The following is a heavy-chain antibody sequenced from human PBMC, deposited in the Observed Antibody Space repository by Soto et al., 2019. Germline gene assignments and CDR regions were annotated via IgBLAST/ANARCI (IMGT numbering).Heavy chain of an antibody. V-gene: IGHV3-15*07. CDR3: TTDPLSSGWYRPSF. D-gene: IGHD6-19*01. CDR1: GFTFSNAW. Sequence: WGSLRLSCAASGFTFSNAWMNWVRQAPGKGLEWVGRIKSKTDGGTTDYAAPVKGRFTISRDDSKNTLYLQMNSLKTEDTAVYYCTTDPLSSGWYRPSFWGQGTLVTVSS. J-gene: IGHJ4*02. CDR2: IKSKTDGGTT.